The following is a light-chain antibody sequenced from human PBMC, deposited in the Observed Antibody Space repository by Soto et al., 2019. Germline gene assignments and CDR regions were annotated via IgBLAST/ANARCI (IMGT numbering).Light chain of an antibody. Sequence: DIQLTQSPSFLSASAGDRVTISCRASQGISSYLAWYQQKPGKAPKLLIYAASTLQSGVPSRFSGSESGTEFTITISSLQPEDFATYYCQQLNNYPFTFGPGTKVDIK. CDR2: AAS. J-gene: IGKJ3*01. CDR1: QGISSY. CDR3: QQLNNYPFT. V-gene: IGKV1-9*01.